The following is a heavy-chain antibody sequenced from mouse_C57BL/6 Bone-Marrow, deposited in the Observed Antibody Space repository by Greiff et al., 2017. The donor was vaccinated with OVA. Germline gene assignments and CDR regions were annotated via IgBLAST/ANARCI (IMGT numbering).Heavy chain of an antibody. D-gene: IGHD2-1*01. V-gene: IGHV10-1*01. CDR3: VRHGNSYWYFDV. CDR1: GFSFNTYA. CDR2: IRSKSNNDAT. Sequence: EVNLVESGGGLVQPKGSLKLSCAASGFSFNTYAMNWVRQAPGKGLEWVARIRSKSNNDATYYADSVKDRFTISRADSESMLYLQMNNLKTEDTAMYYCVRHGNSYWYFDVWGTGTTVTVSS. J-gene: IGHJ1*03.